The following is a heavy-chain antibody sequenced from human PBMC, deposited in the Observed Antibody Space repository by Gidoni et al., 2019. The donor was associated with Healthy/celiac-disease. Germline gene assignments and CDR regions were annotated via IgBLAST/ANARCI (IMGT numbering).Heavy chain of an antibody. D-gene: IGHD3-22*01. CDR1: GGSLSSSNW. Sequence: QVQLQESGPGLVKPSGTLSLTCAVSGGSLSSSNWWSWVRKPPGKGLAWIGAIYHSGSTNYNPSLKSRVTISVDKSKNQFSRKLSSVTAADTAVYYCARGDYYDSSGYFIDYWGQGTLVTVSS. V-gene: IGHV4-4*02. CDR3: ARGDYYDSSGYFIDY. J-gene: IGHJ4*02. CDR2: IYHSGST.